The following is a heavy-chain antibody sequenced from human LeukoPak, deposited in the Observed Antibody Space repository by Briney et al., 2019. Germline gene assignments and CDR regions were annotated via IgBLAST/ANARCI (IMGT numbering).Heavy chain of an antibody. CDR3: ARGGVRGVRSWFDP. Sequence: GGSLRLSCAASGFTFSDYWMSWVRQAPGKGLEWVAYIKQDGSDKYYADSVKGRFTISRDNAKNSLYLQMNSLRAEDTAVYYCARGGVRGVRSWFDPWGQGTLVTVSS. J-gene: IGHJ5*02. V-gene: IGHV3-7*04. CDR1: GFTFSDYW. CDR2: IKQDGSDK. D-gene: IGHD3-10*01.